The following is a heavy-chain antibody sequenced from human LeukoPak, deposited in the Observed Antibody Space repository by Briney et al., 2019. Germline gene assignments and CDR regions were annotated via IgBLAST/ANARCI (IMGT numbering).Heavy chain of an antibody. CDR1: GFTFSSYS. D-gene: IGHD5-12*01. CDR2: ISSSSSYI. J-gene: IGHJ4*02. Sequence: GGSLRLSCAASGFTFSSYSMNWVRQAPGKGLEWVSSISSSSSYIYYADSVKGRFTISRDNAKNSLYLQMNSLRAEDTAVYYCARDRAAGYPPLDYWGQGTLVTVSS. V-gene: IGHV3-21*01. CDR3: ARDRAAGYPPLDY.